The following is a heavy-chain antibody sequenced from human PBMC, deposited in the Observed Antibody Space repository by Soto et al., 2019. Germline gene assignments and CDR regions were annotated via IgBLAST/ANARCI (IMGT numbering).Heavy chain of an antibody. J-gene: IGHJ6*02. V-gene: IGHV4-39*01. CDR2: IYYSGST. CDR1: GGSISSSSDY. CDR3: ATSGDRYYYYGMDV. D-gene: IGHD3-10*01. Sequence: ETLSLTCTVSGGSISSSSDYWGWIRQPPGKGLEWIGSIYYSGSTYYNPSLKSRVTISVDTSKNQFSLKLSSVTAADTAVYYCATSGDRYYYYGMDVWGQGTTVTVSS.